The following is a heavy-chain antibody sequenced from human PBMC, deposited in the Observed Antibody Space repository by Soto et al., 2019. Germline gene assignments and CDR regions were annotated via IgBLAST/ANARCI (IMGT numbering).Heavy chain of an antibody. CDR3: ARQECRGHDPEAAMDV. V-gene: IGHV5-51*01. CDR2: IYPGDSDT. Sequence: GESLKISCQASGYIFTTCWLEWGRRMPCTGLEWMWIIYPGDSDTRYSPSFQGQVTISADKSISTAYLQWSSLKASDTAIYHCARQECRGHDPEAAMDVWGQGTTLTVSS. J-gene: IGHJ6*02. CDR1: GYIFTTCW. D-gene: IGHD5-12*01.